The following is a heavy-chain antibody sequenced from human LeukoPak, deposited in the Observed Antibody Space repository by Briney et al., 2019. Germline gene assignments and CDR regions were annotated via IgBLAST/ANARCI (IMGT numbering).Heavy chain of an antibody. CDR1: GGSILDSTYY. Sequence: SETLSLTCTVSGGSILDSTYYWAWIRQPPGKGLEWIATIFYTGNTHYNPSLKSRVTMSVNTVKNQFSLNLNSVTAADTAVYYCARQSSGYYYGWFDPWGQGTLVTVSS. V-gene: IGHV4-39*01. D-gene: IGHD3-22*01. J-gene: IGHJ5*02. CDR2: IFYTGNT. CDR3: ARQSSGYYYGWFDP.